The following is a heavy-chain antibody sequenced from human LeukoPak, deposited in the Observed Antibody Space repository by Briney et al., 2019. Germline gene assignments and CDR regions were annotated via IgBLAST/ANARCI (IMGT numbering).Heavy chain of an antibody. CDR1: GFTFSSYS. D-gene: IGHD5-18*01. CDR2: ISYDGSNK. Sequence: GGSLRLSCAASGFTFSSYSMNWVRQAPGKGLEWVAVISYDGSNKYYADSVKGRFTISRDNSKNTLYLQMNSLRAEDTAVYYCASISHGVSGYSHGGVWGQGTLVTVSS. CDR3: ASISHGVSGYSHGGV. J-gene: IGHJ4*02. V-gene: IGHV3-30-3*01.